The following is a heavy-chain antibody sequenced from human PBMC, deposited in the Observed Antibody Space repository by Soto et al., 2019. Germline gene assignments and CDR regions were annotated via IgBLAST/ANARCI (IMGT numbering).Heavy chain of an antibody. V-gene: IGHV1-69*01. CDR3: ARVGGVGAPPGADY. Sequence: QVQLVQSGAELKKPGSSVKVSCKASGGIFSSYAISWLRQAPGQALEWMGAVIPILGQAYYAQNFQDRVTIAAGESTRTAYRDLINLRSDDTAVYFCARVGGVGAPPGADYWGQGTLVTVSS. D-gene: IGHD1-26*01. CDR2: VIPILGQA. CDR1: GGIFSSYA. J-gene: IGHJ4*02.